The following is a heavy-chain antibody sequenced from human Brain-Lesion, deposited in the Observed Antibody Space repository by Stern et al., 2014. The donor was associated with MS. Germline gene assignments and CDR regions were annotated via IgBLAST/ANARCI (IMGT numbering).Heavy chain of an antibody. CDR3: ATYYYDSTGYNDF. D-gene: IGHD3-22*01. Sequence: VQLVESGAEVKKPGASVKVSCKASGYTFTGYYMHWGRQAPGQGLGWVGWINPKSGGTNYAQKLQGWVTMTRDTSINTAYMELSRLRSDDTAVYYCATYYYDSTGYNDFWGQGTLVTVSS. V-gene: IGHV1-2*04. CDR2: INPKSGGT. CDR1: GYTFTGYY. J-gene: IGHJ4*02.